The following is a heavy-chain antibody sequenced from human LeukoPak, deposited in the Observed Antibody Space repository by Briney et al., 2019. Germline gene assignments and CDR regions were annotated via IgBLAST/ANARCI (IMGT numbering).Heavy chain of an antibody. CDR2: IYYSGST. D-gene: IGHD2-15*01. V-gene: IGHV4-39*07. Sequence: PSETLSLTCTVSGGSISSSSYYWGWIRQPPGKGLEWIGSIYYSGSTYYNPSLKSRVTISVDTSKNQFSLKLSSVTAADTAVYYCARDPRRNCSGGSCYGTFDYWGQGTLVTVSS. CDR1: GGSISSSSYY. CDR3: ARDPRRNCSGGSCYGTFDY. J-gene: IGHJ4*02.